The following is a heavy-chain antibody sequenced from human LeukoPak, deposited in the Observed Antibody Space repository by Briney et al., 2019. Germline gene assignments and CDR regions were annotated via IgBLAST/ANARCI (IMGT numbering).Heavy chain of an antibody. Sequence: SETLSLTCTASGGSISSYYWSWIRQPPGKGLEWIGYIYYSGSTNYNPSLKSRVTISVDTSKNQFSLKLSSVTAADTAVYYCARRLSITMVRGARFDPWGQGTLVTVSS. CDR1: GGSISSYY. J-gene: IGHJ5*02. CDR2: IYYSGST. D-gene: IGHD3-10*01. V-gene: IGHV4-59*12. CDR3: ARRLSITMVRGARFDP.